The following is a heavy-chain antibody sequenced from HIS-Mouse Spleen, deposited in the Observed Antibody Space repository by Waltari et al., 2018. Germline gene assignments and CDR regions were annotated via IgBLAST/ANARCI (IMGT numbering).Heavy chain of an antibody. Sequence: EVQLVESGGVVVQPGGSLRLSGAASGFTVDDYAMHWVRQAPGKGLEWVSLISWDGGSTYYADSVKGRFTISRDNSKNSLYLQMNSLRAEDTALYYCAKDRDGSGSYSDYWGQGTLVTVSS. V-gene: IGHV3-43D*03. CDR1: GFTVDDYA. J-gene: IGHJ4*02. CDR2: ISWDGGST. D-gene: IGHD3-10*01. CDR3: AKDRDGSGSYSDY.